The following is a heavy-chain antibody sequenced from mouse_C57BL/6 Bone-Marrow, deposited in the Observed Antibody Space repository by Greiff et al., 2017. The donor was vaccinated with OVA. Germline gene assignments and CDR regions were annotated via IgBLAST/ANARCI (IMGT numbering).Heavy chain of an antibody. V-gene: IGHV1-59*01. CDR3: AHLGSRLHPPY. CDR1: GYTFTNYW. Sequence: QVQLQQPGAELVRPGTSVKLSCKASGYTFTNYWMHWVKQRPGQGLEWIGVIAPSDSYINYNQKFKGRATLTVDTYSSTAYMHLSNLTSEDPAGYYRAHLGSRLHPPYWGQGTPLPVSS. J-gene: IGHJ2*01. CDR2: IAPSDSYI. D-gene: IGHD1-1*01.